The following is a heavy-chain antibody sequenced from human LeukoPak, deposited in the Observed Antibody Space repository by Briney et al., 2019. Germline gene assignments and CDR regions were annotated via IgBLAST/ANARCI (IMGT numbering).Heavy chain of an antibody. CDR3: AKPRYSSGWYLGYMDV. Sequence: ASVKVSCKASGYTFTSYYMHWVRQAPGQGLEWMGIINPSGGSTSYAQKFQGRVTMTRDTSTSTVYMELSSLRSEDTAVYYCAKPRYSSGWYLGYMDVWGKGTTVTVSS. CDR1: GYTFTSYY. CDR2: INPSGGST. J-gene: IGHJ6*03. V-gene: IGHV1-46*01. D-gene: IGHD6-19*01.